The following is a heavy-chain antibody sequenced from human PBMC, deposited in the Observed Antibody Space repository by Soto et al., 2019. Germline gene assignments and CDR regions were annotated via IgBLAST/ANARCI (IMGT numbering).Heavy chain of an antibody. CDR1: GGSLSSYY. D-gene: IGHD3-22*01. J-gene: IGHJ6*02. Sequence: PSETLSLTCTVSGGSLSSYYWNWIRQSPGKGLENLGYIYYSDSTNYNPSFKSRITISVDTSRNQFSLTLSSMTAADTAVYYCARGGYYVSSGSRNYHYYGMNVWGQGTTVTVSS. CDR2: IYYSDST. CDR3: ARGGYYVSSGSRNYHYYGMNV. V-gene: IGHV4-59*08.